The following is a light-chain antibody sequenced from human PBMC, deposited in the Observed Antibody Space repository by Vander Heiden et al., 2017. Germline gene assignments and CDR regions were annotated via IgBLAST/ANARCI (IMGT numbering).Light chain of an antibody. J-gene: IGKJ5*01. CDR3: QQYSSYPIT. V-gene: IGKV3-20*01. CDR1: QSVSSSY. Sequence: PGERATLSCRASQSVSSSYLAWYQQKPGQAPRLLIYGASSRATGIPDRFSGSGSGTDFTLTISRLEPEDFAVYYCQQYSSYPITFGRGTRLEIK. CDR2: GAS.